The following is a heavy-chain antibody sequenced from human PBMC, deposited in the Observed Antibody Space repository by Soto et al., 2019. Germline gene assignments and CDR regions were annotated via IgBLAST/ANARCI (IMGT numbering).Heavy chain of an antibody. CDR2: IYTSGST. D-gene: IGHD5-18*01. Sequence: SETLSLTCTVSGGSISSYYWSWIRQPAGKGLEWIGRIYTSGSTNYNPSLKSRVTMSVDTSKNQFSLKLSSVTAAETAVYYCARVAKGYSYGLRPSFYFSYWGKGTLVTVSS. V-gene: IGHV4-4*07. J-gene: IGHJ4*02. CDR1: GGSISSYY. CDR3: ARVAKGYSYGLRPSFYFSY.